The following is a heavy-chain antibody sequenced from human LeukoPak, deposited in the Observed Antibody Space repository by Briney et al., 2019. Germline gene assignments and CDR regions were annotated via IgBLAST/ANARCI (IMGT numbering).Heavy chain of an antibody. J-gene: IGHJ4*02. D-gene: IGHD5-18*01. Sequence: ASVKVSCKASGGTFSSYAISWVRQAPGQGLEWMGGIIPTFGTANYAQKFQGRVTITADESTSTAYMELSSLRSEDTAVYYCARPETQYTAMAPYDYWGQGTLVTVSS. CDR3: ARPETQYTAMAPYDY. CDR2: IIPTFGTA. V-gene: IGHV1-69*13. CDR1: GGTFSSYA.